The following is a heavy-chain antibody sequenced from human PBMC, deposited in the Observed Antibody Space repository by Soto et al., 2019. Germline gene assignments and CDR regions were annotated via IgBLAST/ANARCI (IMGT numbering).Heavy chain of an antibody. J-gene: IGHJ5*02. CDR2: LSSSSRFT. CDR1: GFPFGDYY. D-gene: IGHD3-16*01. Sequence: RGSLRLSCEAPGFPFGDYYMRSIRQSPGRGLEWLSFLSSSSRFTKYADSVRGRFTISRDNAKNALYLQMHSLRAEDTAVHHCERAGSIYTESYGWFDPWGQGTLV. CDR3: ERAGSIYTESYGWFDP. V-gene: IGHV3-11*05.